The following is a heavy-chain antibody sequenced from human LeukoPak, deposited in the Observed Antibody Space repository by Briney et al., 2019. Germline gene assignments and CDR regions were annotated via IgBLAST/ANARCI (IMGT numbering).Heavy chain of an antibody. D-gene: IGHD5-12*01. Sequence: ASVKISCKVSGYTFTDYYMHWVRQAPGQGLEWMGRIIPILGIANYAQKFQGRVTITADKSTSTAYMELSSLRSEDTAVYYCARALGYDPPAYWGQGTLVTVSS. V-gene: IGHV1-69*04. CDR1: GYTFTDYY. J-gene: IGHJ4*02. CDR2: IIPILGIA. CDR3: ARALGYDPPAY.